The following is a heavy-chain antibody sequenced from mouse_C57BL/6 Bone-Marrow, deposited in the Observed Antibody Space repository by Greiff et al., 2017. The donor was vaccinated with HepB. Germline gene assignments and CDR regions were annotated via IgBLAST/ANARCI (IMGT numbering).Heavy chain of an antibody. CDR1: GFTFSDYG. J-gene: IGHJ3*01. CDR3: ARRDYYGSEFAY. CDR2: ISSGSSTI. Sequence: EVQLVESGGGLVKPGGSLKLSCAASGFTFSDYGMHWVRQAPEKGLEWVAYISSGSSTIYYADTVKGRFTISRDNAKNTLFLQMTSLRSEDTAMYYCARRDYYGSEFAYWGQGTLVTVSA. D-gene: IGHD1-1*01. V-gene: IGHV5-17*01.